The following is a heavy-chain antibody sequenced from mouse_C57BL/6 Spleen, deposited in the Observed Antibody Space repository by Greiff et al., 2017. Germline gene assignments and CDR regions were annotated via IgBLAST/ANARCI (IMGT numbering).Heavy chain of an antibody. D-gene: IGHD1-1*01. V-gene: IGHV3-6*01. J-gene: IGHJ2*01. Sequence: VQLQQSGPGLVKPSQSLSLTCSVTGYSITSGYYWNWIRQFPGNQLEWMGNISYDGSNNYNPSLKNQISITLDTSKNQFFLKWNSVTTEDTATYSCTSHYYGSDYWGQGTTLTVSS. CDR2: ISYDGSN. CDR1: GYSITSGYY. CDR3: TSHYYGSDY.